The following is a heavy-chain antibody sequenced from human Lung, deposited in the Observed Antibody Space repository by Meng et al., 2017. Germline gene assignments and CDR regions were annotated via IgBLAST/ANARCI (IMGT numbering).Heavy chain of an antibody. D-gene: IGHD4-11*01. V-gene: IGHV4-34*01. Sequence: QVQLQQWGAVLLKPSETLSLTCVVSGGSFSDYYWSWIRQPPGKGLEWIGEINHSGSTNYNPSLESRATISVDTSQNNLSLKLSSVTAADSVVYYCARGPTTMAHDFDYWGQGTLVTVSS. CDR1: GGSFSDYY. J-gene: IGHJ4*02. CDR3: ARGPTTMAHDFDY. CDR2: INHSGST.